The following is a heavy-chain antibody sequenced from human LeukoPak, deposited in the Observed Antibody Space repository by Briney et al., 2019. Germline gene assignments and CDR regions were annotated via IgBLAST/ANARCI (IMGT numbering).Heavy chain of an antibody. CDR3: ARDSLGYCSSTSCYAGY. D-gene: IGHD2-2*01. V-gene: IGHV3-21*01. J-gene: IGHJ4*02. CDR1: GFTFSSYS. Sequence: PGGSLRLSCAASGFTFSSYSMNWVRQAPGKRLEWVSSISSSSSYIYYADSVKGRFTISRDNAKNSLYLQMNSLRAEDTAVYYCARDSLGYCSSTSCYAGYWGQGTLVTVSS. CDR2: ISSSSSYI.